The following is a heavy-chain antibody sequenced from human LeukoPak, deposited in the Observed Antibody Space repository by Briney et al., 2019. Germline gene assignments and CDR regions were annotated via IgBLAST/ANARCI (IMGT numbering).Heavy chain of an antibody. D-gene: IGHD2-2*01. CDR1: GDSVSSNSVT. CDR3: ARRLTQYDCFDP. J-gene: IGHJ5*02. CDR2: TYYRSTWYN. V-gene: IGHV6-1*01. Sequence: SQTLSLTCAISGDSVSSNSVTWNWIRQSPSRGLKWLGRTYYRSTWYNDYAVSVRGRITVNPDTSKNQFSLHLNSVTPEDTAVYYCARRLTQYDCFDPWGQGILVTVSS.